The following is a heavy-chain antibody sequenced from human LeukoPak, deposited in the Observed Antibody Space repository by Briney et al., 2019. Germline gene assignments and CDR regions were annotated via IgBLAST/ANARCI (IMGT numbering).Heavy chain of an antibody. J-gene: IGHJ2*01. Sequence: GGSLRLSCAASGFTFSSYATSWVRQAPGKGLEWVSAISGSGGSTYYADSVKGRFTISRDNSKNTLYLQMNSLRAEDTAVYYCAKPGVIAIPYWYFDLWGRGTLVTVSS. V-gene: IGHV3-23*01. CDR2: ISGSGGST. CDR1: GFTFSSYA. D-gene: IGHD2-21*01. CDR3: AKPGVIAIPYWYFDL.